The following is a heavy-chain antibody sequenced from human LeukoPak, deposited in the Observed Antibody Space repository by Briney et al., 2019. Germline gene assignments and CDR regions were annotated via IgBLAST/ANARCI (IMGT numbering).Heavy chain of an antibody. CDR2: IKSKSDGGTT. V-gene: IGHV3-15*01. D-gene: IGHD1-1*01. CDR3: TTQLATTIDY. Sequence: TGGSLRLSCAASGFIFSNYAMSWVRQAPGKGLEWVGRIKSKSDGGTTDYAAPVKGRFTISRDDSKNTLYLQMNSLKTEDTAVYYCTTQLATTIDYWGQGTLVSVSS. J-gene: IGHJ4*02. CDR1: GFIFSNYA.